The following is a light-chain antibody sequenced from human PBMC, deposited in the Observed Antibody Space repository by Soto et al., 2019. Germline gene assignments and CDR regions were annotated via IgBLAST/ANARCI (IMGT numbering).Light chain of an antibody. V-gene: IGKV3-15*01. CDR3: QQYNDRPPIT. Sequence: EIMMTQSPVTLSASPGESATLSCRASQSVDNNVAWYQQKPGQAPRLLIVGSFARATGIPARFSGSGSGSEFTLTISGLQSEDFAVYYCQQYNDRPPITFGQVTRLEIK. J-gene: IGKJ5*01. CDR1: QSVDNN. CDR2: GSF.